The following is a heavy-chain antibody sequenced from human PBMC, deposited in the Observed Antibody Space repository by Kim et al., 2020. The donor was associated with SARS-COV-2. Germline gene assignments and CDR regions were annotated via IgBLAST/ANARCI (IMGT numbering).Heavy chain of an antibody. Sequence: GGSLRLSCVASGFTFSNYAITWVRQAPGKGLEWVSVITGSSASTYFADSVKGRFTISRDNSKYTVYLQMNSLTAEDTAVYYCATGIRRPYWGQGNLVTVS. CDR3: ATGIRRPY. CDR1: GFTFSNYA. CDR2: ITGSSAST. D-gene: IGHD2-21*02. V-gene: IGHV3-23*01. J-gene: IGHJ4*02.